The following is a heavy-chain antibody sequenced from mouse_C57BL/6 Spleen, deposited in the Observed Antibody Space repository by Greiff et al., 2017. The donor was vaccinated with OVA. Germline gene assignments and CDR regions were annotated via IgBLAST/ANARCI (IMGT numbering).Heavy chain of an antibody. CDR3: ARGGNGYLDY. Sequence: QVQLQQPGAELVKPGASVKLSCKASGYTFTSYWMQWVKQRPGQGLEWIGEIDPSDSSTNYNQKFKGKATLTVDTSSSTAYMQLSSLTSEDSAVDYCARGGNGYLDYWGQGTTLTVSS. J-gene: IGHJ2*01. CDR1: GYTFTSYW. CDR2: IDPSDSST. V-gene: IGHV1-50*01. D-gene: IGHD1-1*02.